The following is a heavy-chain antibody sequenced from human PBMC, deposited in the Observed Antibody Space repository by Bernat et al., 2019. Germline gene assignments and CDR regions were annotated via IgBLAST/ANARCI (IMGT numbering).Heavy chain of an antibody. CDR2: IEPDGGEK. D-gene: IGHD1-26*01. Sequence: EVQVVESGGGLVQPGGSLGLSCRGSGFTFSSQWMSWVRQAPGKGLEWVANIEPDGGEKSYVDSVKGRFTISRDNARNSLYLQMNNLRAEDTAIYHCSAGGTWGQGTLVTVSS. CDR1: GFTFSSQW. J-gene: IGHJ5*02. V-gene: IGHV3-7*03. CDR3: SAGGT.